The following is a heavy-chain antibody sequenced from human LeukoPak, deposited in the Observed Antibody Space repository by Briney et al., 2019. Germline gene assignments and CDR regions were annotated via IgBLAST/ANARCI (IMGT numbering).Heavy chain of an antibody. CDR2: IYYSGST. Sequence: SETLSLTCTVSGASISGTAYYWGWVRQPPRKGLEWIGNIYYSGSTYYNASLQSRVTISVDTSKNQFSLKLSSVTAADTAVYYCAGAGVGASRSIWFDPWGQGTLVTVSS. D-gene: IGHD1-26*01. J-gene: IGHJ5*02. CDR3: AGAGVGASRSIWFDP. CDR1: GASISGTAYY. V-gene: IGHV4-39*07.